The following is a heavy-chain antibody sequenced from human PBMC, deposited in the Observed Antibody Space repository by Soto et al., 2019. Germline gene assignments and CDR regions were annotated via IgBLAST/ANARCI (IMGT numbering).Heavy chain of an antibody. Sequence: QVQLQQWGAGLLKPSETLSLTCAVYGGSFSGYYWSWIRQPPGKGLEWIGEINHSGSTNYNPSLKSRVTLSVDTSKNQFSLKLSSVTAADTAVYYCARGGYYVEAEYFQHWGQGTLVTVSS. CDR1: GGSFSGYY. CDR3: ARGGYYVEAEYFQH. J-gene: IGHJ1*01. D-gene: IGHD4-17*01. V-gene: IGHV4-34*01. CDR2: INHSGST.